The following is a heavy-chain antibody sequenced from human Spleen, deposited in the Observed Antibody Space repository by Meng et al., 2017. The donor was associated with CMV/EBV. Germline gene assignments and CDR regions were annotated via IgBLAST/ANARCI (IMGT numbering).Heavy chain of an antibody. J-gene: IGHJ4*02. D-gene: IGHD1-26*01. CDR3: ARTALIPGIVGANTPFDY. Sequence: ASVKVSCKASGYTFTSYGISWVRQAPGQGLEWMGWINPNSGGTNYAQKFQGRVTMTRDTSISTAYMELSRLRSDDTAVYYCARTALIPGIVGANTPFDYWGQGTLVTVSS. V-gene: IGHV1-2*02. CDR1: GYTFTSYG. CDR2: INPNSGGT.